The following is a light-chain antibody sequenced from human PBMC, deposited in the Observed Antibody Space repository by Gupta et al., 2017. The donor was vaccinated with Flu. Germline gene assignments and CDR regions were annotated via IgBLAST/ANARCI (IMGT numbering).Light chain of an antibody. CDR1: QSLNNW. CDR3: HQEPSQSYT. V-gene: IGKV1-5*03. Sequence: PSTLSASVRDRVTITCRASQSLNNWLAWYHQKPGRAPKVLIYRAFTLESGVPSRFSGRGSGTEFTLTISGRQPDDSATYYFHQEPSQSYTFGQGTKVEIK. J-gene: IGKJ2*01. CDR2: RAF.